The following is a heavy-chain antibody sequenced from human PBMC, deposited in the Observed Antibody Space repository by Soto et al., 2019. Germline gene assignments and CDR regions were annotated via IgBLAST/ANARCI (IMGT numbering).Heavy chain of an antibody. V-gene: IGHV3-23*01. CDR3: AKKYSDYAPAFDY. D-gene: IGHD4-17*01. Sequence: GGSLRLSCAASGFTFSSYAMSWVRQAPGKGLEWVSAISRSDGSTYYADSVKGRFTISRDNSKNTLSLQMNSLRTEDTAVYYCAKKYSDYAPAFDYWGQGTLVTVSS. CDR2: ISRSDGST. J-gene: IGHJ4*02. CDR1: GFTFSSYA.